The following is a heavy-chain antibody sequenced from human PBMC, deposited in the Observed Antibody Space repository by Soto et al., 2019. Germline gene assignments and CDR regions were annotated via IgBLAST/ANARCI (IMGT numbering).Heavy chain of an antibody. Sequence: QVQLVQSGAEVKMPGASVKVSCKASGYTFIGYYMHWVRQAPGQGLEWMGWINPNSGATNYAQKFQGWVTMTRDTYISTDYMELSGLKSGDTALYFCARGIAAGRVLAFDSWGQGTLVTVPS. D-gene: IGHD6-13*01. J-gene: IGHJ4*02. CDR2: INPNSGAT. V-gene: IGHV1-2*04. CDR3: ARGIAAGRVLAFDS. CDR1: GYTFIGYY.